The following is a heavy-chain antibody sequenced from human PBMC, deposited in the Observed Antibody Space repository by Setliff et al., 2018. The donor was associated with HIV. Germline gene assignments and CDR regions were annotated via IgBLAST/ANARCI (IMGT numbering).Heavy chain of an antibody. Sequence: PGGSLRLSCAASGFTFSTYAMTWVRQAPGKGMEWVSAISGSGDTTYNADSVKGRFTISRDNAKNTLYLQMNSLRAEDTAVYYCLMIGGGDYWGQGTLVTVSS. V-gene: IGHV3-23*01. CDR1: GFTFSTYA. J-gene: IGHJ4*02. CDR2: ISGSGDTT. D-gene: IGHD3-22*01. CDR3: LMIGGGDY.